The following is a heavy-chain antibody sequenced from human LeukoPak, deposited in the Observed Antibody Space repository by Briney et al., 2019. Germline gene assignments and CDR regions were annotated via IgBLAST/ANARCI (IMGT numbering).Heavy chain of an antibody. D-gene: IGHD3-3*01. CDR1: GYTFTGYY. Sequence: GASVKVSCKASGYTFTGYYMHWVRQAPGQGLEWMGWISAYNGNTNYAQKFQGRVTMTTDTSTSTAYMELRSLRSDDTAVYYCARDGKVLRFLEWLPQQSYYFDYWGQGTLVTVSS. V-gene: IGHV1-18*04. CDR2: ISAYNGNT. J-gene: IGHJ4*02. CDR3: ARDGKVLRFLEWLPQQSYYFDY.